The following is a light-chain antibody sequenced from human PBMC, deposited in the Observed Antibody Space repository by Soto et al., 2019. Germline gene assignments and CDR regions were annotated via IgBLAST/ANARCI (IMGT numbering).Light chain of an antibody. Sequence: EIVLTQSPGTLSLSPGERVTLSCRASQSVSSSYLGWYQQKPGQAPRLLIYGASSRATGIPDRFSGGGSGTDFTLTISRLEPEDFAVYFCQQYGSSPLTFGGGTKVEIK. CDR2: GAS. CDR1: QSVSSSY. V-gene: IGKV3-20*01. J-gene: IGKJ4*01. CDR3: QQYGSSPLT.